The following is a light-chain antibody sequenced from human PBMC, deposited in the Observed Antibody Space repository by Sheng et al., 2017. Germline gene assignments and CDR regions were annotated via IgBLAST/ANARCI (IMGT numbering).Light chain of an antibody. J-gene: IGKJ4*01. Sequence: DIQMTQSPSTLSASVGDRVTITCRASQNIGTWVAWYQQKPGEGPNLLIYKTSTLQRGVPRRFSGGGSGTEFTLTISSLQPDDFATYFCQHYSNSALTFGGGTKVX. V-gene: IGKV1-5*03. CDR3: QHYSNSALT. CDR1: QNIGTW. CDR2: KTS.